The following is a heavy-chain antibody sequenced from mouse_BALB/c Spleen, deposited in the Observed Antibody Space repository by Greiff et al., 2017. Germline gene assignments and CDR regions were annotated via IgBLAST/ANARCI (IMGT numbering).Heavy chain of an antibody. Sequence: EVKLMESGGGLVQPGGSRKLSCAASGFTFSSYGMHWVRQAPEKGLEWVAYISSGSSTIYYADTVKGRFTISRDNPKNTLFLQMTSLRSEDTAMYYCARDYGSSYDAMEYWGEGTSGTVSS. D-gene: IGHD1-1*01. J-gene: IGHJ4*01. V-gene: IGHV5-17*02. CDR3: ARDYGSSYDAMEY. CDR1: GFTFSSYG. CDR2: ISSGSSTI.